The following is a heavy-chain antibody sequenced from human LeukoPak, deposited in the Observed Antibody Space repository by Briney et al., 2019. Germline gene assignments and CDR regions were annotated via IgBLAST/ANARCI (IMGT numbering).Heavy chain of an antibody. CDR3: ARRRSSGYYYHYGMDV. Sequence: ASVKVSCTASGYTFTGYYMHWVRQAPGQGLEWMGWINPNSGGTNYAQKFQGRVTMTRDTSISTAYMELSRLRSDDTAVYYCARRRSSGYYYHYGMDVWGQGTTVTVSS. CDR2: INPNSGGT. J-gene: IGHJ6*02. D-gene: IGHD6-19*01. V-gene: IGHV1-2*02. CDR1: GYTFTGYY.